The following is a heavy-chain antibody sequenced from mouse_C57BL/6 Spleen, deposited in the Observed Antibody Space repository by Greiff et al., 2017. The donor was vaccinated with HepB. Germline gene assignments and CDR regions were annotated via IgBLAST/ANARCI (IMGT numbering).Heavy chain of an antibody. CDR2: IYPGDGDT. J-gene: IGHJ3*01. D-gene: IGHD1-1*02. Sequence: QVQLKESGAELVKPGASVKISCKASGYAFSSYWMNWVKQRPGKGLEWIGQIYPGDGDTNYNGKFKGKATLTADKSSSTAYMQLSSLTSEDSAVYFCARDGGNYLAWFAYWGQGTLVTVSA. V-gene: IGHV1-80*01. CDR1: GYAFSSYW. CDR3: ARDGGNYLAWFAY.